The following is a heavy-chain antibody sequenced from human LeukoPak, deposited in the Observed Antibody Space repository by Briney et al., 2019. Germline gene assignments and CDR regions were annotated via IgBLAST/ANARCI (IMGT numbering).Heavy chain of an antibody. D-gene: IGHD4/OR15-4a*01. J-gene: IGHJ4*02. V-gene: IGHV3-48*01. Sequence: GGSLRLSCAASGCTFSSYSMNWVRQAPGKGLEWVSYISSSSSTIYYADSVKGRFTISRDNSKNTLYLQMNSLRAEDTAVYYCARVYFGAFFDQWGQGSLVTVSS. CDR2: ISSSSSTI. CDR1: GCTFSSYS. CDR3: ARVYFGAFFDQ.